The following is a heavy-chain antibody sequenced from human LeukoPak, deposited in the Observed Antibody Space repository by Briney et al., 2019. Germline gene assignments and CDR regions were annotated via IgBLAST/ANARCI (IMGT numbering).Heavy chain of an antibody. CDR1: GYTFTSYG. D-gene: IGHD6-19*01. V-gene: IGHV1-18*01. CDR2: ISAYNGNT. J-gene: IGHJ4*02. Sequence: ASVKVSCKASGYTFTSYGISWARQAPGQGLEWMGWISAYNGNTNYAQKLQGRVTMTTDTSTSTAYMELRSLRSDDTAVYYCARVGSGWTVYCFDYWGQGTLVTVSS. CDR3: ARVGSGWTVYCFDY.